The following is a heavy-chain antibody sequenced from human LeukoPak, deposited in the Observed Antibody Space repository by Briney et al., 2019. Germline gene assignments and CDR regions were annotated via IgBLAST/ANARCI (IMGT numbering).Heavy chain of an antibody. D-gene: IGHD3-3*01. CDR3: ARGPYFDSWSGYPYFDY. CDR1: GGSISSYY. CDR2: IYYSGST. Sequence: PSETLSLTCTVSGGSISSYYWSWIRQPPGKGLEWIGYIYYSGSTNYNPSLKSRVTISIDTSKNHFSLRLSSVTAADTAVYYCARGPYFDSWSGYPYFDYWGQGTLVTVSS. V-gene: IGHV4-59*08. J-gene: IGHJ4*02.